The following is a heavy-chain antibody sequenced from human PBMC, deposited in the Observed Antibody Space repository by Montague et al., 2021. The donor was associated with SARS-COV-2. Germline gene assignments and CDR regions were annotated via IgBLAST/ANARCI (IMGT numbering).Heavy chain of an antibody. J-gene: IGHJ4*02. CDR3: TTGHGDYPR. CDR2: IRSKGDGGTI. V-gene: IGHV3-15*01. D-gene: IGHD4-17*01. Sequence: ETLSLTCTVYGGSFSGYYWSWIRQPPGKGLEWVGRIRSKGDGGTIEYAAPMKGRFTISRDDSITTLYLQMDSLETDDTAVYYCTTGHGDYPRWGQGTLVTVSS. CDR1: GGSFSGYY.